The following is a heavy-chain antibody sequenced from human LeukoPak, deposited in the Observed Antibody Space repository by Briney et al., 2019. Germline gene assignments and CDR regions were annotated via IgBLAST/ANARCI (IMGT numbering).Heavy chain of an antibody. D-gene: IGHD5-18*01. CDR1: GFTFDDYA. J-gene: IGHJ4*02. CDR3: AKDRYGYSYGYYFDY. V-gene: IGHV3-9*01. Sequence: GGSLRLSCAASGFTFDDYAIRWVRQAPGKGLEWVSGISWNSGSIGYADSVKGRFTISRDNAKNSLYLQMNSLRAEDTALYYCAKDRYGYSYGYYFDYWGQGTLVTVSS. CDR2: ISWNSGSI.